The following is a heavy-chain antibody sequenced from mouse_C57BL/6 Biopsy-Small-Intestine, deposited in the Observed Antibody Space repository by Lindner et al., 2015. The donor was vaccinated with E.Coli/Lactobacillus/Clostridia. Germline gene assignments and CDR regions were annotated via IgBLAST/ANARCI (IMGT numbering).Heavy chain of an antibody. J-gene: IGHJ3*01. CDR3: ARHYAEGFAY. V-gene: IGHV1-39*01. CDR1: GYSFTDYN. CDR2: INPNYGTT. Sequence: VQLQESGPELVKPGASVKISCKASGYSFTDYNMNWVKQSNGKSLGWIGVINPNYGTTSYNQKFRDKATLTVDQSSSTAYMHLNSLTSEDSAVYYCARHYAEGFAYWGQGTLVTVSA. D-gene: IGHD1-1*01.